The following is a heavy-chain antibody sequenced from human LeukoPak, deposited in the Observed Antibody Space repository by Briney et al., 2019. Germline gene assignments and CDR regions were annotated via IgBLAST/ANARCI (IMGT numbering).Heavy chain of an antibody. V-gene: IGHV3-23*01. J-gene: IGHJ4*02. D-gene: IGHD5-12*01. CDR2: ISGSGGST. CDR1: GFTFSSYA. Sequence: AGGSLRLSCAASGFTFSSYAMSWVRQAPGKGLEWVSAISGSGGSTYYAHSVKGLFTISRDNSKNTLYLQMNSLRAEDTAVYYCAKGNMVATGYLDYWGQGTLVTVSS. CDR3: AKGNMVATGYLDY.